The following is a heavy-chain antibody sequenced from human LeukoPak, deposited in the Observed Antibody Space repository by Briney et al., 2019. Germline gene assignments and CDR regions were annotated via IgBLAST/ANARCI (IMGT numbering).Heavy chain of an antibody. CDR1: GFTFSTYA. J-gene: IGHJ4*02. CDR3: AKATYSSSWNLYFDY. D-gene: IGHD6-13*01. CDR2: ISGSAYST. Sequence: GGSLRLSCAASGFTFSTYAMSWVRQAPGKGLEWVSTISGSAYSTYYADSVKGRFTISRDNSKNTLFLQMNSLRAEDTAVYYCAKATYSSSWNLYFDYWGQRTLVTVSS. V-gene: IGHV3-23*01.